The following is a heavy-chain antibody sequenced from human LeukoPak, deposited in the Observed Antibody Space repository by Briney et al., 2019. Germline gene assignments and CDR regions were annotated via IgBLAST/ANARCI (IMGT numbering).Heavy chain of an antibody. CDR2: ISSDGTNT. J-gene: IGHJ4*02. D-gene: IGHD3-16*01. Sequence: GGSLRLSCAASGFTFKSSWMHWVRQPPGRGPAWVSRISSDGTNTRYADSVRGRFTVSRDNAKNTLYLQMNSLRVEDSAVYYCARDWGGSGPTSHDYWGQGTLVTVSS. V-gene: IGHV3-74*01. CDR3: ARDWGGSGPTSHDY. CDR1: GFTFKSSW.